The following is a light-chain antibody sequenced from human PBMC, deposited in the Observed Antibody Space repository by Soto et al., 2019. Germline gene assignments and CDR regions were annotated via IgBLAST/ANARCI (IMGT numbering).Light chain of an antibody. Sequence: QSVLTQPRSVSGSPGQSVTISCTGTSSDVGGYNYVSWYQQHPGKAPKLMIYDVSKRPSGVRDRFSGSKSGNTASLTISGLQGEDEADYYCCSYAGSYTYVFGTGTKVNVL. V-gene: IGLV2-11*01. CDR3: CSYAGSYTYV. J-gene: IGLJ1*01. CDR1: SSDVGGYNY. CDR2: DVS.